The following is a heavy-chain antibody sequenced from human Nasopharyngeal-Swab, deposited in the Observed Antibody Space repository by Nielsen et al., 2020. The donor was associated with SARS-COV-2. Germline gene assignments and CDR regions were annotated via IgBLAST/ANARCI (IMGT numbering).Heavy chain of an antibody. D-gene: IGHD2-2*01. V-gene: IGHV3-49*02. CDR2: IRSKAYGGTT. CDR3: TREGYCSSTSCYVYYYYGMDV. J-gene: IGHJ6*02. Sequence: WIRQPPGKGLEWVGFIRSKAYGGTTEYAASVKGRFTISRDDPKSIAYLQMNSLKTEDTAVYYCTREGYCSSTSCYVYYYYGMDVWGQGTTVTVSS.